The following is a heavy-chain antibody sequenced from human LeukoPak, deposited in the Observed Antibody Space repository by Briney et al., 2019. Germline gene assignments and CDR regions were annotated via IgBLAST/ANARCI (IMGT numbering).Heavy chain of an antibody. CDR3: AKDKWELQYYFDY. CDR1: GFTFSSYA. D-gene: IGHD1-26*01. J-gene: IGHJ4*02. CDR2: SSGSGGST. V-gene: IGHV3-23*01. Sequence: GGSLRLSCAASGFTFSSYAMSWVRQAPGKGLEWVSASSGSGGSTYYADSVKGRFTISRDNSKNTLYLQMNSLRAEDTAVYYCAKDKWELQYYFDYWGQGTLVTVSS.